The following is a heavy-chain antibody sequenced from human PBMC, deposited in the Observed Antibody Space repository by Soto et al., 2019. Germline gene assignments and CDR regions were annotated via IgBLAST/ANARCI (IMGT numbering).Heavy chain of an antibody. CDR1: GGSISSSSYY. D-gene: IGHD3-3*01. V-gene: IGHV4-39*01. J-gene: IGHJ4*02. CDR2: IYYSGST. Sequence: PSETLSLTCTVSGGSISSSSYYWGWIRQPPGKGLEWIGSIYYSGSTYYNPSLKSRVTISVDTSKNQFSLKLSSVTAADTAVYYCARQHYHFWSGPANYFDYWGQGTLVTVSS. CDR3: ARQHYHFWSGPANYFDY.